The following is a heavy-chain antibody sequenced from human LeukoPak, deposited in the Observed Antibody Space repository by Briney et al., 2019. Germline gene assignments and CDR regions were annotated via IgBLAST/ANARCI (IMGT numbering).Heavy chain of an antibody. D-gene: IGHD3-3*01. J-gene: IGHJ5*02. V-gene: IGHV4-4*07. CDR1: GGSISSYY. CDR3: AREPTIFGSYNWFDP. Sequence: SETLSLTCTVSGGSISSYYWSWIRQPAGKGLEWIGRIYTSGSTNYNPSLKSRVTMSVDRSKNQFSLKLSSVTAADTAVYYCAREPTIFGSYNWFDPWGQGTLVTVSS. CDR2: IYTSGST.